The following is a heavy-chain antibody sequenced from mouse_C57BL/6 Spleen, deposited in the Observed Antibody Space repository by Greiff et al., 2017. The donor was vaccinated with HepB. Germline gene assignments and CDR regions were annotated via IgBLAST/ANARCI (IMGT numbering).Heavy chain of an antibody. J-gene: IGHJ4*01. CDR3: ARSGVTTGYAMDY. Sequence: VQLQQSGPELVKPGASVKISCKASGYAFSSSWMNWVKQRPGKGLEWIGRIYPGDGDTNYNGKFKGKATLTADKSSSTAYMKLSSLTSEDSAVYFCARSGVTTGYAMDYWGQGTSVTVSS. D-gene: IGHD2-12*01. CDR1: GYAFSSSW. CDR2: IYPGDGDT. V-gene: IGHV1-82*01.